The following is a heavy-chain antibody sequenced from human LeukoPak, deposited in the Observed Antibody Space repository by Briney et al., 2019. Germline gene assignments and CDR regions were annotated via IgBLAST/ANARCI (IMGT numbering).Heavy chain of an antibody. V-gene: IGHV3-30*18. Sequence: GGSLRLSCAASGFTFSSYGMHWVRQAPGKGLEWVAVISYDGSNKYYADSVKGRFTISRDNSKNTLYLQMNSLRAEDTAVYYCAKDQIKLKQLVRGYGMDVWGQGTTVTVSS. CDR3: AKDQIKLKQLVRGYGMDV. D-gene: IGHD6-13*01. CDR1: GFTFSSYG. CDR2: ISYDGSNK. J-gene: IGHJ6*02.